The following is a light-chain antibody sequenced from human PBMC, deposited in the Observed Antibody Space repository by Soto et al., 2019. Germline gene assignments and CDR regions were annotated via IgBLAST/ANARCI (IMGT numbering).Light chain of an antibody. CDR3: QQYNNFWT. Sequence: DIQMTQFPSALSASVGDRVTITCRASQSVNIWLAWYQQKPGKAPKLLISEASTVETGVPARFSSSGSGTQFTLTISSLQPDDLATYYCQQYNNFWTFGQGTKVQIK. CDR2: EAS. CDR1: QSVNIW. J-gene: IGKJ1*01. V-gene: IGKV1-5*03.